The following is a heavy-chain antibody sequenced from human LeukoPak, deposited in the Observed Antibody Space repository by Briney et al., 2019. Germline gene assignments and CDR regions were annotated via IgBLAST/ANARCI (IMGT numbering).Heavy chain of an antibody. CDR1: GYTFTSYG. CDR3: ARNSVGYSYLNYYFDY. V-gene: IGHV1-18*01. Sequence: ASVKVSCKASGYTFTSYGISWVRQAPGQGLEWMGWVSAYNGNTNYAQTLQGRVTMTTDTSTSTAYMELRSLRSDDTAVYYCARNSVGYSYLNYYFDYWGQGTLVTVSS. J-gene: IGHJ4*02. CDR2: VSAYNGNT. D-gene: IGHD5-18*01.